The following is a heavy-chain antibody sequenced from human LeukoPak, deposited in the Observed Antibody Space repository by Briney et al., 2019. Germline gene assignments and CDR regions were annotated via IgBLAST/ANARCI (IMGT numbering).Heavy chain of an antibody. V-gene: IGHV1-8*02. Sequence: ASVKVSCKASGYTFTGYYMHWVRQATGQGLEWMGWMNPNSGNTGYAQKFQGRVTMTRNTSISTAYMELSSLRSEDTAVYYCARGRGEYYYYYYMDVWGKGTTVTISS. CDR1: GYTFTGYY. J-gene: IGHJ6*03. CDR3: ARGRGEYYYYYYMDV. D-gene: IGHD3-10*01. CDR2: MNPNSGNT.